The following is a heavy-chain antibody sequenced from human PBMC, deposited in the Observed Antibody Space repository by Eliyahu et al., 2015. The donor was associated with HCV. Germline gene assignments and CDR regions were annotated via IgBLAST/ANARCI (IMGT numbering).Heavy chain of an antibody. CDR2: IRSKAYGGTT. D-gene: IGHD1-26*01. Sequence: EVHLVESGGGLVQPGRSLRLSCTASGFISGDYGMSWFRQAPGKGLEWVGFIRSKAYGGTTEYAASVKGRFIISRDDSKSIAYLQMNSLKIEDTAVYYCGRGVDWGARSHYFDYWGQGTLVTVSS. CDR3: GRGVDWGARSHYFDY. CDR1: GFISGDYG. J-gene: IGHJ4*02. V-gene: IGHV3-49*03.